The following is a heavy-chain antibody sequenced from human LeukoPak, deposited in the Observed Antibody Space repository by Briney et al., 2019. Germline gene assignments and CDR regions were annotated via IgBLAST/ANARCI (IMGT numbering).Heavy chain of an antibody. J-gene: IGHJ5*02. V-gene: IGHV3-23*01. CDR2: INSAGST. CDR1: GFTVNSYA. Sequence: PGGSLRLSCAASGFTVNSYAMTWVRQAPGKGLEWVSTINSAGSTFYADSVKGRFTISRDNSKNTLYLQMNSLRAEDTAVYYCAKRTVTSRVPWFDPWGQGTLVTVSS. D-gene: IGHD4-17*01. CDR3: AKRTVTSRVPWFDP.